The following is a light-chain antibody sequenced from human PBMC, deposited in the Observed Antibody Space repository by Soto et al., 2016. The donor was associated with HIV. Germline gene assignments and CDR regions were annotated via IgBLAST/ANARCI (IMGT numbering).Light chain of an antibody. J-gene: IGLJ1*01. CDR2: DDD. Sequence: SYVLTQPPSVSVAPGKTASITCGGNNIGNKIVHWYQQKPGQAPVLVVYDDDDRPSGIPDRISGSNSGNTATLIISRVEAGDEADYYCQVWDSSSNHYVFGFGTKVTVL. CDR3: QVWDSSSNHYV. CDR1: NIGNKI. V-gene: IGLV3-21*03.